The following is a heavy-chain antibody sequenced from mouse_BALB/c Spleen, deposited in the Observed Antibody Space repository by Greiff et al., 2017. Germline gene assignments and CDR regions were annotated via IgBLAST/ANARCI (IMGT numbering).Heavy chain of an antibody. CDR1: GFSLSTFGMG. J-gene: IGHJ4*01. CDR2: IYWDDDK. V-gene: IGHV8-13*01. CDR3: ARRRGYAMDY. Sequence: QVTLKVSGPGILQPSQTLSLTCSFSGFSLSTFGMGVSWIRQPSGKDLELLAHIYWDDDKHYNPSLKSRLTISKDTSNNQVFLKITTVDTADTATYYCARRRGYAMDYWGQGTSVTVSS.